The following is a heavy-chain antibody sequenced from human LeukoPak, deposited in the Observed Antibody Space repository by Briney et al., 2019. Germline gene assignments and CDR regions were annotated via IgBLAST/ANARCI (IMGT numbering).Heavy chain of an antibody. CDR2: IYHSGST. CDR3: ARGSDYGDYLNWFDP. D-gene: IGHD4-17*01. Sequence: PSETLSLTCTVSGYSISSGYYWGWIRQPPGKGLEWIGSIYHSGSTYYNPSLKSRVTISVDTSKNQFSLKLSSVTAADTAVYYCARGSDYGDYLNWFDPWDQGTLVTVSS. CDR1: GYSISSGYY. J-gene: IGHJ5*02. V-gene: IGHV4-38-2*02.